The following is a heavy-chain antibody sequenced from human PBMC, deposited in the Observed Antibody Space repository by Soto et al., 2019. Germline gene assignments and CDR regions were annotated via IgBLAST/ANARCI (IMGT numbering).Heavy chain of an antibody. CDR2: IYYSGST. V-gene: IGHV4-59*08. CDR3: ARHTYCGADCYYDAFDI. Sequence: QVQLQESGPGLVKPSETLSLTCTVSGGSISSYYWSWIRQPPGKGLEWIGYIYYSGSTNYNPSLKSRVTISVDTSKNQFSLKLSSVTAADTAVYYCARHTYCGADCYYDAFDIWGQGTMLTVSS. D-gene: IGHD2-21*02. J-gene: IGHJ3*02. CDR1: GGSISSYY.